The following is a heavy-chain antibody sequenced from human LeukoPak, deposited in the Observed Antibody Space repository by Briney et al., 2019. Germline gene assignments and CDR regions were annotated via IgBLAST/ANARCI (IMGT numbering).Heavy chain of an antibody. J-gene: IGHJ4*02. D-gene: IGHD6-13*01. CDR1: GYTFTSYD. CDR3: ARSPDLQQPPDY. CDR2: MNPNSGNT. V-gene: IGHV1-8*03. Sequence: ASVKVSCKASGYTFTSYDINWVRQATGQGLEWMGWMNPNSGNTGYAQKFQGRVTITRNTSISTAYMELSSLRSEDTAVYYCARSPDLQQPPDYWGQGTLVTVSS.